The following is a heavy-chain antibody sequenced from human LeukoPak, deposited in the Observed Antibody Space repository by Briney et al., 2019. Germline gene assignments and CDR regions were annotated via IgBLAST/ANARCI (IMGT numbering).Heavy chain of an antibody. V-gene: IGHV4-31*03. J-gene: IGHJ6*02. Sequence: PSETLSLTCTVSGGSISSGGYYWSWIRRHPGKGLEWIGYIYYSGSTYYNPSLKSRVTIPVDTSKNQFSLKLSSVTAADTAVYYCARDRLFCSSTSCYNGMDVWGQGTTVTVSS. CDR1: GGSISSGGYY. D-gene: IGHD2-2*02. CDR2: IYYSGST. CDR3: ARDRLFCSSTSCYNGMDV.